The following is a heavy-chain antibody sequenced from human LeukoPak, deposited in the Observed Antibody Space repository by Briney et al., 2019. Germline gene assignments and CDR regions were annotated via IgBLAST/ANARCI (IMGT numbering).Heavy chain of an antibody. CDR3: ARVSITGTTYGNYFDY. Sequence: SETLSLTCTVSGGSISSYYWSWIRQPPGKGLEWIGEINHSGSTNYNPSLKSRVTMSVDTSKNQFSLKLSSVTAADTAVHYCARVSITGTTYGNYFDYWGQGTLVTVSS. J-gene: IGHJ4*02. D-gene: IGHD1-20*01. CDR1: GGSISSYY. CDR2: INHSGST. V-gene: IGHV4-34*01.